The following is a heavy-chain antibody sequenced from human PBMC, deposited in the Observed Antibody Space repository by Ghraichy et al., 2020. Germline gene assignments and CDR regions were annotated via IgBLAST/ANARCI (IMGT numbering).Heavy chain of an antibody. D-gene: IGHD3-22*01. CDR1: GGSISSYY. V-gene: IGHV4-4*07. CDR2: IYTSGST. Sequence: SQTLSLTCTVSGGSISSYYWSWIRQPAGKGLEWIGRIYTSGSTNYNPSLKSRVTMSVDTSKNQFSLKLSSVTAADTAVYYCASSLGHYYDSSGYYFRRDYWGQGTLVTVSS. J-gene: IGHJ4*02. CDR3: ASSLGHYYDSSGYYFRRDY.